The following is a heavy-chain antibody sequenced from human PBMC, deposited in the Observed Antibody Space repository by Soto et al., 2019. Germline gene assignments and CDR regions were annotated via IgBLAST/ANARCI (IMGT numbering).Heavy chain of an antibody. CDR3: ATDLENGSGYDFDY. Sequence: ASVKVSCKVSGYTLTELSMHWVRQAPGKGLEWMGGFDPEDGETIYAQKFQGRVTMTEDTSTDTAYMELSSLRSEDTAVYYCATDLENGSGYDFDYWGQGTLVTVSS. CDR2: FDPEDGET. J-gene: IGHJ4*02. V-gene: IGHV1-24*01. CDR1: GYTLTELS. D-gene: IGHD3-10*01.